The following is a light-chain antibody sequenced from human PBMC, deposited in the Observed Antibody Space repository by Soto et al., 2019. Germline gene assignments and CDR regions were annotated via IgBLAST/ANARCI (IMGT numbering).Light chain of an antibody. CDR2: GAS. CDR1: QSLNRN. Sequence: EILMTQSPATLSVSPGERATLSCRASQSLNRNLAWYQQTPGQAPRLIIYGASTRASGIPARFSGSGSGTEFTLTSSRLQSEEFSLYYCQHYNDWPPAFTFGPGTKVDL. J-gene: IGKJ3*01. CDR3: QHYNDWPPAFT. V-gene: IGKV3D-15*01.